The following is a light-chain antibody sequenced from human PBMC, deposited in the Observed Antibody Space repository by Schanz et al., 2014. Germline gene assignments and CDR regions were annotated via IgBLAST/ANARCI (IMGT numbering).Light chain of an antibody. J-gene: IGLJ2*01. CDR1: SSNIGAGYD. CDR3: QSYDSSLTGSV. CDR2: GDT. V-gene: IGLV1-40*01. Sequence: QSVLTQPPSVSGAPGQRVTISCTGSSSNIGAGYDVHWYQQLPGTAPKLLIHGDTNRPSGVPDRFSGSKSGTSASLAITGFQAADEADYYCQSYDSSLTGSVFGGGTKLTVL.